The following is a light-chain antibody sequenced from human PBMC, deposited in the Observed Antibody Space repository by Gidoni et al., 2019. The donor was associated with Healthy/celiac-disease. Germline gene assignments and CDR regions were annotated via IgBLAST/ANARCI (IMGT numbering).Light chain of an antibody. J-gene: IGKJ3*01. CDR2: GAS. Sequence: EIVMTQSPATLSVSPGERATLSCRASQSVSSNLAGYQQKPGQAPSLLIYGASTRATGIPARFSGSGSGTEFTLTISSLQSEDFAVYYCQQYNNWPRTFGPGTKVDIK. CDR3: QQYNNWPRT. CDR1: QSVSSN. V-gene: IGKV3-15*01.